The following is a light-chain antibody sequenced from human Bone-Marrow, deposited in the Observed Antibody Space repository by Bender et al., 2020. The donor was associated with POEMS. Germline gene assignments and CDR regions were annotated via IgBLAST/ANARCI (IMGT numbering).Light chain of an antibody. J-gene: IGLJ2*01. CDR2: SNY. V-gene: IGLV1-44*01. Sequence: QSVLTQPPSASGTPGQSVIISCSGTDSNFGGNNVNWYQHLPGTAPRLVVYSNYQRPSGVPDRFSGSKAGNTASLTISGLQADDEADYYCSSYAGYYPYVVIGTGTKLTVL. CDR1: DSNFGGNN. CDR3: SSYAGYYPYVV.